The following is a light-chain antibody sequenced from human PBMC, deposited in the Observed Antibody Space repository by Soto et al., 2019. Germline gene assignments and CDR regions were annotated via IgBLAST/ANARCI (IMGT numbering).Light chain of an antibody. Sequence: IALTQSAGTLSLSPGERATLACKASQGVXSSYSAWYGRKPGKPPRLPXACASSMATGSPDRLSGSGSGTDFTLTIIRLEPEDVSVYYCQQYGSATSTVGQGTRLEIK. CDR3: QQYGSATST. V-gene: IGKV3-20*01. CDR2: CAS. CDR1: QGVXSSY. J-gene: IGKJ5*01.